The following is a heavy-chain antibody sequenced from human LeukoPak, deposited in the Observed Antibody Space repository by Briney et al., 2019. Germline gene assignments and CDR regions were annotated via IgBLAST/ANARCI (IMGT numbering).Heavy chain of an antibody. J-gene: IGHJ4*02. V-gene: IGHV4-39*01. Sequence: PSETLSLTCTVSGGSISSSSYYWGWIRQPPGKGLEWIGSIYYSGSTYYNPSLKSRVTISVNTSKNQFSLKLSSVTAADTAVYYCASVCGDYLSYFDYWGQGTLVTVSS. CDR2: IYYSGST. CDR1: GGSISSSSYY. CDR3: ASVCGDYLSYFDY. D-gene: IGHD4-17*01.